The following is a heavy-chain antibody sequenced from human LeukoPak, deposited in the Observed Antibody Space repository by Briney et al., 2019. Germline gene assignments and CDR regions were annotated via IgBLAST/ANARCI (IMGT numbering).Heavy chain of an antibody. J-gene: IGHJ4*02. CDR1: GFTFSSYG. CDR2: ISYDGSNK. V-gene: IGHV3-30*18. D-gene: IGHD3-10*01. Sequence: GGSLRLSCAASGFTFSSYGMHWVRQAPGKGLEWVAVISYDGSNKYYADSVKGRFTISRDNSKNTLYLQMNSLRAEDTAVYYCAKDLSGTMVRGVFDYWGQGTLVTVSS. CDR3: AKDLSGTMVRGVFDY.